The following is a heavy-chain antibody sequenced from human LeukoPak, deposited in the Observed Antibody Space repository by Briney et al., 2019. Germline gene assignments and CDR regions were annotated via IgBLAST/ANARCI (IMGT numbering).Heavy chain of an antibody. Sequence: PGRSLRLSCAASGFTLSSFGMHWVRQAPGKGLEWVAVIWYDGNNKYYADSVKGRFTISRDNSKNTLYLQMNSLRAEDTAVYYCAKSRDGYNILDYWGQGTLVTVSS. CDR2: IWYDGNNK. J-gene: IGHJ4*02. D-gene: IGHD5-24*01. CDR3: AKSRDGYNILDY. V-gene: IGHV3-33*08. CDR1: GFTLSSFG.